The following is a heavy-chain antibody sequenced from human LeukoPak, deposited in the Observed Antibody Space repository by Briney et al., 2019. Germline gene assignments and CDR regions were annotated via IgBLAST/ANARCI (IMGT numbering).Heavy chain of an antibody. D-gene: IGHD3-9*01. CDR2: IYYSGST. V-gene: IGHV4-39*01. CDR3: FRQMTAYDILTGYSPYYFDY. J-gene: IGHJ4*02. Sequence: PSETLPLTCPVAGGSISSSSYYWGWIRQPPVKGLEWIGSIYYSGSTYYNPSLKSRVTISVDTSKNQFSLKLSSVTAADTAVYFFFRQMTAYDILTGYSPYYFDYWGQGTLVTVSS. CDR1: GGSISSSSYY.